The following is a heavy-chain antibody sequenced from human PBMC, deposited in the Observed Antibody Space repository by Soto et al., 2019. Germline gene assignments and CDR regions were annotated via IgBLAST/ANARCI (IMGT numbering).Heavy chain of an antibody. J-gene: IGHJ6*02. V-gene: IGHV3-30*18. CDR3: AKLLWFGELPPYGMDV. D-gene: IGHD3-10*01. Sequence: GGSLRLSCAASGFTFSSYGMHWVRQAPGKGLEWVAVISYDGSNKYYADSVKGRFTISRDNSKNTLYLQMNSLRAEDTAVYYCAKLLWFGELPPYGMDVWGQGTTVTVSS. CDR1: GFTFSSYG. CDR2: ISYDGSNK.